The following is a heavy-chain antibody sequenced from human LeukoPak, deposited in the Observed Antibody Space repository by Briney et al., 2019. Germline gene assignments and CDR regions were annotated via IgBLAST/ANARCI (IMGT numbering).Heavy chain of an antibody. J-gene: IGHJ2*01. CDR3: ARRYCSSTSCFYWYFDL. D-gene: IGHD2-2*01. V-gene: IGHV4-59*01. CDR1: DDSISSYY. CDR2: IYYSGST. Sequence: PSETLSLTCSVSDDSISSYYWSWIRQPPGKGLEWIGYIYYSGSTNYNPSLKSRVTLSVDTSKNQFSLKLSSVTAADTAVYYCARRYCSSTSCFYWYFDLWGRGTLVTVSS.